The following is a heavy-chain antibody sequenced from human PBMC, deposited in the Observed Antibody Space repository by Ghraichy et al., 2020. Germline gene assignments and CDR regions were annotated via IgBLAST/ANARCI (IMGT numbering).Heavy chain of an antibody. Sequence: ASVKVSCKVSGYTLTELSMHWVRQAPGKGLEWMGGFDPEDGETIYAQKFQGRVTMTEDTSTDTAYMELSSLRSEDTAVYYCATARAYYYDSSGYGFDYWGQGTLVTASS. J-gene: IGHJ4*02. D-gene: IGHD3-22*01. CDR3: ATARAYYYDSSGYGFDY. V-gene: IGHV1-24*01. CDR2: FDPEDGET. CDR1: GYTLTELS.